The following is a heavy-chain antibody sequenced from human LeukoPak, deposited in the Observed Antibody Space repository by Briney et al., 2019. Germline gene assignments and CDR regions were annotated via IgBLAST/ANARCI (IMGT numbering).Heavy chain of an antibody. D-gene: IGHD2-8*01. CDR2: ISRSGSTI. J-gene: IGHJ4*02. Sequence: GGSLRLSCAVSGFTFSDHYMSWIRQAPGKGLEWVSYISRSGSTIYYADSVKGRFTISRDNAKNSLHLQMNSLRAEDTAVYYCARESVRHCTNGVCFVDYWGQGTLVTVSS. V-gene: IGHV3-11*01. CDR3: ARESVRHCTNGVCFVDY. CDR1: GFTFSDHY.